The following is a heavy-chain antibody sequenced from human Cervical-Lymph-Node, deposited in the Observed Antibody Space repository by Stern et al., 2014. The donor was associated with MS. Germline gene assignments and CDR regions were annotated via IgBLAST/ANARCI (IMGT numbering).Heavy chain of an antibody. D-gene: IGHD2-21*02. CDR3: ARSSGGDSQFDY. CDR2: ISSRGSVT. Sequence: VQLVESGGGLVKPGGSLRLSCAASGFIFNDYYMGWIRQAPGKGLEWVASISSRGSVTSYADSVKGRFTISRDNTKKSLFLRMNSLRADDTAIFYCARSSGGDSQFDYWGQGTLVTVSS. J-gene: IGHJ4*02. CDR1: GFIFNDYY. V-gene: IGHV3-11*01.